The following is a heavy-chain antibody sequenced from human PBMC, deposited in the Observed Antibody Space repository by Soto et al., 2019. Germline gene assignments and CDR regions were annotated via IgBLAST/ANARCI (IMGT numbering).Heavy chain of an antibody. CDR3: ASAQPYSSSSYFDY. J-gene: IGHJ4*02. D-gene: IGHD6-13*01. CDR2: ISDNGGDT. CDR1: GFTFSGYA. Sequence: LSLSSPASGFTFSGYAINCVRQAPGKGLEWVSRISDNGGDTYYAGSVKGRFTISRDNSKNTVYLQMNNLRAEDTAVYYCASAQPYSSSSYFDYWGQGTLVTVSS. V-gene: IGHV3-23*01.